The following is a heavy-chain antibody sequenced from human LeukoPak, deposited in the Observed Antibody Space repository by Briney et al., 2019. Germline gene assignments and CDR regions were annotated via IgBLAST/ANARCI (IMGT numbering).Heavy chain of an antibody. D-gene: IGHD5-24*01. V-gene: IGHV4-39*01. CDR2: IYYSGRT. CDR1: GGSISSSSYY. Sequence: SETLSLTCTASGGSISSSSYYWGWIRQPPGKGLEWIGNIYYSGRTYYNPSLKSRVTISVDTSKNQFSLKLSSVTATDTAVYYCARGRRDGYRLYYMDVWGKGTTVTISS. J-gene: IGHJ6*03. CDR3: ARGRRDGYRLYYMDV.